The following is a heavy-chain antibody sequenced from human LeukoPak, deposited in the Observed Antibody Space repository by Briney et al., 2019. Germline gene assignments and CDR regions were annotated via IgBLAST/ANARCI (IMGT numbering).Heavy chain of an antibody. D-gene: IGHD5-24*01. J-gene: IGHJ4*02. Sequence: SETLSLTCAVYGGSCDDYYCSWIRQPPGKGLEWIGEIHPHGIFYYNSSLTSRVTISIDTSKSQFSPRLTSVTAADTAFYYCARGRDRSKAGDHWGQGSLVTVSS. V-gene: IGHV4-34*01. CDR3: ARGRDRSKAGDH. CDR2: IHPHGIF. CDR1: GGSCDDYY.